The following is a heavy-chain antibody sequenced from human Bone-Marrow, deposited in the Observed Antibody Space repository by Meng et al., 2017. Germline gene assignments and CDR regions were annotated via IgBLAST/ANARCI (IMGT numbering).Heavy chain of an antibody. Sequence: VELVGSGGSLVQPGGSLRLACAASAFTFSSYWMHWVRQAPGKGLEWVSAISGSGGSTYYADSVKGRFTISRDNSKNTLYLQMNSLRAEDTAVYYCAKDGPFDYWGQGTLVTVSS. CDR3: AKDGPFDY. CDR1: AFTFSSYW. V-gene: IGHV3-23*04. CDR2: ISGSGGST. J-gene: IGHJ4*02.